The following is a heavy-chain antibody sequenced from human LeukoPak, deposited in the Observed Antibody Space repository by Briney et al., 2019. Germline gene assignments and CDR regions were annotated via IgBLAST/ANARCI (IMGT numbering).Heavy chain of an antibody. Sequence: GRSLRLSCAASGFTFSSYAMHWVRQAPGKGLEWVAVISYDGSNKYYADSVKGRFTISRDNSKNTLYLQMNSLRAEDTAVYYCARPLAYCGGDCFGDYYYYGMDVWGQGTTATVSS. CDR3: ARPLAYCGGDCFGDYYYYGMDV. V-gene: IGHV3-30-3*01. D-gene: IGHD2-21*02. CDR2: ISYDGSNK. CDR1: GFTFSSYA. J-gene: IGHJ6*02.